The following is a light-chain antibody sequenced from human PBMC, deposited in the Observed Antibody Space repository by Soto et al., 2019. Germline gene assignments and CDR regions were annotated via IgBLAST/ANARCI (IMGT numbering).Light chain of an antibody. V-gene: IGKV1-12*01. CDR2: SGS. J-gene: IGKJ4*01. CDR3: QQANSFPLT. CDR1: QRISSW. Sequence: DIQMTQSPSSVTASVGDRVSITCRASQRISSWLAWHQQKPWRAPKLLIYSGSSLQSEVPSRFSGTGSGTDFTLTICSLQPEDVATYYCQQANSFPLTFGGGTKVEIK.